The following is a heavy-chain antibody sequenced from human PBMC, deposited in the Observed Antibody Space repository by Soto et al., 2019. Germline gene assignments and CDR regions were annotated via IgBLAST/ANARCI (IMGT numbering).Heavy chain of an antibody. CDR3: AKPSLSGYSSGWPDY. CDR1: GFTFSSYG. V-gene: IGHV3-30*18. D-gene: IGHD6-19*01. CDR2: ISYDGSNK. Sequence: GGSLRLSCAASGFTFSSYGMHWVRQAPGKGLEWVAVISYDGSNKYYADSVKGRFTISRDNSKNTLYLQMNSLRAEDTAVYYCAKPSLSGYSSGWPDYWGQGTLVTVSS. J-gene: IGHJ4*02.